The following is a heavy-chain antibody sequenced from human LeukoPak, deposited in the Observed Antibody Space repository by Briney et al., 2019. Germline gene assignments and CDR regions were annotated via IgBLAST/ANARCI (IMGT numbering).Heavy chain of an antibody. CDR3: AGMRITTPTARTLDY. V-gene: IGHV4-59*01. CDR2: IYYTGST. D-gene: IGHD1-14*01. CDR1: ALSMSTYY. Sequence: SETLSLTCTVAALSMSTYYCTWIRQPPGKGLEWIGFIYYTGSTNYNPSLKSRVTISVDTSKNQFSLKLSSVTAADTAVYYCAGMRITTPTARTLDYWGQGTLVTVSS. J-gene: IGHJ4*02.